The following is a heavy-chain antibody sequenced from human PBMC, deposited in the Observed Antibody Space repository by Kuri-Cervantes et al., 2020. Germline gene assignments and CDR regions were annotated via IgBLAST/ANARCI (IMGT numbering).Heavy chain of an antibody. CDR1: GFTFSSYG. V-gene: IGHV3-30*03. Sequence: GESLKISCAASGFTFSSYGMHWVRQAPGKGLEWVAVISYDGSNKYYADSVKGRFTISRDNAKHSLYLQMNSLRAEDTAVYYCARDLGTSVAGGYFDYWGQGTLVTVSS. D-gene: IGHD6-19*01. CDR2: ISYDGSNK. J-gene: IGHJ4*02. CDR3: ARDLGTSVAGGYFDY.